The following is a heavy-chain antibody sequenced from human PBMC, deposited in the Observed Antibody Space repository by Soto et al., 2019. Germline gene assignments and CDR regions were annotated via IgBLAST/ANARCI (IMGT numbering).Heavy chain of an antibody. J-gene: IGHJ4*02. CDR3: ARVVDDYIWGSVGHYFAY. CDR1: GYTFTSYG. Sequence: QVQLVQSGAEVKKPGASVKVSCKASGYTFTSYGISWVRQAPGQGLEWMGWISAYNGNTNYAQKLQGRVTITTDTSSITVYMELRSLRSDDTAVYYCARVVDDYIWGSVGHYFAYWGQGTLVTVSS. V-gene: IGHV1-18*01. CDR2: ISAYNGNT. D-gene: IGHD3-16*01.